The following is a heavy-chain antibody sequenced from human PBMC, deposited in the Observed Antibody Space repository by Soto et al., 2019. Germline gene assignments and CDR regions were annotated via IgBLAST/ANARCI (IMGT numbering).Heavy chain of an antibody. J-gene: IGHJ2*01. CDR2: ISYDGSKK. V-gene: IGHV3-30-3*01. CDR3: ARESPVLSWYFDL. CDR1: GFTLSDYP. Sequence: QVQLVESGGGVVQPGGSLRLSCAAPGFTLSDYPMNWVRQAPGKGLEWVALISYDGSKKYYADSVRGRFTISSDNSKNTLYLHMSSLTTEDTSVYYCARESPVLSWYFDLWGRGTLVTVSS.